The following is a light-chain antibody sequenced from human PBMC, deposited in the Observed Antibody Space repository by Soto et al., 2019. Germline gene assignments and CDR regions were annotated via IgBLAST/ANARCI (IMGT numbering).Light chain of an antibody. J-gene: IGLJ1*01. CDR2: EVI. CDR3: SAYTKTGIFV. CDR1: SSDVATYNR. Sequence: QSALTQPASVSGSPGQSITITCTGTSSDVATYNRVSWYQHHPGKAPKLLISEVIKRPSGVSNRFSGSKSCNTASLTISGFQSEDEAAYYCSAYTKTGIFVFGSGTKVTVL. V-gene: IGLV2-23*02.